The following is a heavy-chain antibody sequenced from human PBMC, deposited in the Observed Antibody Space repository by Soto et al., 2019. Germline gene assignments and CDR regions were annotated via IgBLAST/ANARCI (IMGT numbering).Heavy chain of an antibody. J-gene: IGHJ4*02. V-gene: IGHV4-4*02. Sequence: QVHLQEAGPGLVNPSGTLSLTCAVSSGSVGDNKWWTWVRQSPGKGMEWMGEIFHSGSSNYNPSPGSRISMSIDTSMNLVSLKSTSVTAADTAIYYCATFNYGDHAFDNWGQGTLVTV. CDR3: ATFNYGDHAFDN. CDR2: IFHSGSS. D-gene: IGHD4-17*01. CDR1: SGSVGDNKW.